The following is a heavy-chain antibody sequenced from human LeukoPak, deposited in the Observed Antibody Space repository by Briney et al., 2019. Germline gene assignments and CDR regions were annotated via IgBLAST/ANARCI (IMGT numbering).Heavy chain of an antibody. CDR1: GYTFTGYY. CDR2: INPNSGGT. V-gene: IGHV1-2*02. Sequence: ASVKVSCKASGYTFTGYYMHWVRQAPGQGLEWMGWINPNSGGTNYGQKVQGRVTMTRDTSISTAYMELSRLRSDDTAVYYCARDEDGSGSYDYWGQGTLVTLSS. CDR3: ARDEDGSGSYDY. J-gene: IGHJ4*02. D-gene: IGHD3-10*01.